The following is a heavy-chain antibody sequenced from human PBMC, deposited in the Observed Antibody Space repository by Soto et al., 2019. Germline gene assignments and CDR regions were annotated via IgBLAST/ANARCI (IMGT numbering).Heavy chain of an antibody. D-gene: IGHD3-22*01. CDR2: IYYSGST. J-gene: IGHJ4*02. CDR3: ARPYYYDSSGYYFFDY. Sequence: TSETLSLTCTVSGGSISSYYWSWIRQPPGKGLEWIGYIYYSGSTNYNPSLKSRVTISVDTSKNQFSLKLSSVTAADTAVYYCARPYYYDSSGYYFFDYWGQGTLVTVSS. CDR1: GGSISSYY. V-gene: IGHV4-59*08.